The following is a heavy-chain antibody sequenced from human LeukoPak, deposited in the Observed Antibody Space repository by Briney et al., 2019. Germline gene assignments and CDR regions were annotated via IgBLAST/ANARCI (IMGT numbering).Heavy chain of an antibody. V-gene: IGHV4-4*07. Sequence: MTSETLSLTCTVSGGSISSYYWSWIRQPAGKGLEWIARIYTSGSTNYNPSLKSRVTMSVDTSKNQFSLKLSSVTAADTAVYYCARVTYSSGFDAFDIWGQGTMVTVSS. CDR2: IYTSGST. D-gene: IGHD6-19*01. CDR1: GGSISSYY. J-gene: IGHJ3*02. CDR3: ARVTYSSGFDAFDI.